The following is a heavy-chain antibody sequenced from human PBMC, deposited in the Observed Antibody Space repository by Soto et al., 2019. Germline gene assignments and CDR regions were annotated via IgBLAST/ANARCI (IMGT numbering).Heavy chain of an antibody. CDR2: INPNSGGT. CDR1: GYTFTGYY. J-gene: IGHJ6*03. D-gene: IGHD3-3*01. V-gene: IGHV1-2*02. CDR3: ARGRYYDFWSGYYFYMDV. Sequence: ASVKVSCKASGYTFTGYYMHWVRQAPGQGLEWMGWINPNSGGTDYAQKFQGRVTMTRDTSISTAYMELSSLRSEDTAVYYCARGRYYDFWSGYYFYMDVWGKGTTVTVSS.